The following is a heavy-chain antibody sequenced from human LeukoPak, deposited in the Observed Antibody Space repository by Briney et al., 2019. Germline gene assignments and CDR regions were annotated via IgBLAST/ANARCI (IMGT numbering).Heavy chain of an antibody. CDR3: ARVSGPWVVRTYYYFDY. D-gene: IGHD6-19*01. CDR2: INHSGST. Sequence: SETLSLTCAVYGGSFSGYYWSWIRQPPGKGLEWIGEINHSGSTNYNPSLKSRVTISVDTPKNQFSLKPGYMDPGGPAVDYCARVSGPWVVRTYYYFDYWGQGTLVTVSS. J-gene: IGHJ4*02. V-gene: IGHV4-34*01. CDR1: GGSFSGYY.